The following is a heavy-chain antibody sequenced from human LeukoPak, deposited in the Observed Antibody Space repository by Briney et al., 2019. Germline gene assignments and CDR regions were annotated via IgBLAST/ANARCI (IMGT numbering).Heavy chain of an antibody. CDR3: ARGGGGWNAWFDP. D-gene: IGHD1-1*01. CDR1: GGSISNFY. V-gene: IGHV4-59*01. CDR2: IHYSGST. J-gene: IGHJ5*02. Sequence: SETLSLTCTVSGGSISNFYWSWIRQSPGKGPEWIGYIHYSGSTSYNPPPKSRVTISVDTSKNQFSLKLSSVTAADTAVYYCARGGGGWNAWFDPWGQGTLVTVSS.